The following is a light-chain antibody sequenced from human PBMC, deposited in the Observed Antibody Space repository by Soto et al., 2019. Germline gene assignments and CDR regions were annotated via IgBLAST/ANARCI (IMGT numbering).Light chain of an antibody. CDR2: DVN. J-gene: IGLJ2*01. CDR1: SSDVGRYKY. V-gene: IGLV2-14*03. CDR3: SSYPTTTTLV. Sequence: QSVLTQPASVSGSPGQSITISCTGTSSDVGRYKYVSWYQHHPGKAPKLMIYDVNYRPSGVSNRFSGSKSGNTASLTISGLQAEDEADYYCSSYPTTTTLVFGGGTKVNVL.